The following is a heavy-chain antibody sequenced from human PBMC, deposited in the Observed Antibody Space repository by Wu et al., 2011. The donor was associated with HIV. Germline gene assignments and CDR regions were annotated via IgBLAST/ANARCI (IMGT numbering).Heavy chain of an antibody. CDR3: ASVRCHVDHCYFPLLGTAFDI. V-gene: IGHV1-69*15. D-gene: IGHD2-15*01. Sequence: QVHLVQSGAEVKKPGSSVKVSCKASGGSFSSNAVGWVRQALGQGLEWMGRLIPIFGVTHYAQKFQGRVTITADESTSTAYMELSGLRSDDTAVYYCASVRCHVDHCYFPLLGTAFDIWGQGTMVTVSS. J-gene: IGHJ3*02. CDR2: LIPIFGVT. CDR1: GGSFSSNA.